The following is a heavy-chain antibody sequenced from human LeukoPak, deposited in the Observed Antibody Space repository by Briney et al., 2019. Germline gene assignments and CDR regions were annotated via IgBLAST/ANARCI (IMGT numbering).Heavy chain of an antibody. CDR1: GCTFNSYA. V-gene: IGHV1-69*04. D-gene: IGHD4-23*01. Sequence: SVKVSCKASGCTFNSYALSWVRQAPGQGLEWMGRIIPILDIANYAQRLQGRVTITADKSTSTAYMELSSLRSEDTAVYYCARLDGDKILFDYWGQGTLVTVSS. CDR3: ARLDGDKILFDY. J-gene: IGHJ4*02. CDR2: IIPILDIA.